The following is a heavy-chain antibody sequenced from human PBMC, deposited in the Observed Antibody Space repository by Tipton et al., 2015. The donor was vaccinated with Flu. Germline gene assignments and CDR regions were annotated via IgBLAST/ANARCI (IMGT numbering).Heavy chain of an antibody. CDR1: GDSIGSHYY. Sequence: TLSLTCSVSGDSIGSHYYWGWIRQPPGKGLEWIGSMLHSGSTHYNPSLKSRVTISVDTSKNQLSLRLSSVTAADTAVYYCARGVNHAFDLWGQGTLVTVSS. J-gene: IGHJ4*02. CDR3: ARGVNHAFDL. CDR2: MLHSGST. V-gene: IGHV4-38-2*02. D-gene: IGHD1-14*01.